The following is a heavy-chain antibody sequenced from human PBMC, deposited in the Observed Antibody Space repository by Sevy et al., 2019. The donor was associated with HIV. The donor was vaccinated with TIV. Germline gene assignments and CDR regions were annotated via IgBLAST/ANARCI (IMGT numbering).Heavy chain of an antibody. CDR2: ISSSSTYI. Sequence: GGSLRLSCAASGFTIRTYNMNRVRQAPGKGLEWVSSISSSSTYIYYADSVKGRFTISRDNAKNSLYLQMSSLRAEDTAVYYCARDLVIPATTDYFYYGMDVWGQGTTVTVSS. J-gene: IGHJ6*02. CDR3: ARDLVIPATTDYFYYGMDV. CDR1: GFTIRTYN. D-gene: IGHD2-15*01. V-gene: IGHV3-21*01.